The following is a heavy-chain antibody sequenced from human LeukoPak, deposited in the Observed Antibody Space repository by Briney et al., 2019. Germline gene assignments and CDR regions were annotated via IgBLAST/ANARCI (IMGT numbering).Heavy chain of an antibody. Sequence: PGGSLRLSCAASGFTFSSYSMNWVRQAPGKGLEWVSSISSSSSYIYYADSVKGRFTISRDNAKNSLYLQMNSLRAEDTAVYYCARLRHTYYYYYMDVWGKGTTVTISS. V-gene: IGHV3-21*01. D-gene: IGHD4-17*01. CDR1: GFTFSSYS. CDR2: ISSSSSYI. J-gene: IGHJ6*03. CDR3: ARLRHTYYYYYMDV.